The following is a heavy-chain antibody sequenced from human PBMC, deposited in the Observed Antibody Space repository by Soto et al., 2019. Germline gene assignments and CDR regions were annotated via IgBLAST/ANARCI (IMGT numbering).Heavy chain of an antibody. CDR3: AREIDSSGYYSSPSFDY. CDR2: ISSSGSTI. V-gene: IGHV3-11*01. D-gene: IGHD3-22*01. CDR1: GFTLSAYY. J-gene: IGHJ4*02. Sequence: GGYLRLCCAASGFTLSAYYMSWIRQAPGKGLECVSYISSSGSTIYYADSVKGRFTISRDNAKNSLYLQMNSLRAEDTAVYYCAREIDSSGYYSSPSFDYWGQGT.